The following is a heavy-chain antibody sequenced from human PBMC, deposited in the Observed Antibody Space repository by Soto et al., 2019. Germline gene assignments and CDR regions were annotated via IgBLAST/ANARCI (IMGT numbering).Heavy chain of an antibody. D-gene: IGHD6-13*01. CDR3: ARDDGSSWSNEGMGDAFDI. V-gene: IGHV3-30-3*01. Sequence: PGGSRRLSCAASGFTFSSYALHWIRQAPGKGLEWVADISYAGSNKYYADSVKGRFTISGDNSKNTLYLQMNSLGAEDTAVYYCARDDGSSWSNEGMGDAFDIWGQGTMVTVSS. CDR2: ISYAGSNK. CDR1: GFTFSSYA. J-gene: IGHJ3*02.